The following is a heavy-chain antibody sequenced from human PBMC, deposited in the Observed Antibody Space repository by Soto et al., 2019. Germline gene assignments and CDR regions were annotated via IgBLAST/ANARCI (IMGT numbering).Heavy chain of an antibody. J-gene: IGHJ5*02. D-gene: IGHD3-9*01. V-gene: IGHV1-3*01. CDR1: GYTFTSYA. CDR2: INAGNGNT. CDR3: ARGRYDILTGYFGDNWFDP. Sequence: ASVKVSCKASGYTFTSYAMHWVRQAPGQRLEWMGWINAGNGNTKYSQKFQGRVTITRDTSASTAYMELSSLRSEDTAVYYCARGRYDILTGYFGDNWFDPWGQGTLVTVSS.